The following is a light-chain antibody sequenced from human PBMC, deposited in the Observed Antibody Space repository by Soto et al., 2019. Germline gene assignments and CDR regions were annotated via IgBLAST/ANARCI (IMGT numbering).Light chain of an antibody. J-gene: IGLJ1*01. CDR2: RNN. Sequence: QSVLTQPPSASGTPGQRVTISCSGSSSNIGSNTVNWYQHLPGTAPTLLIHRNNQRPSGVPDRFSGSKSGTSASLAISGLQSEDDADYYCATWDDSLIGNVFGTGTKLTVL. CDR1: SSNIGSNT. V-gene: IGLV1-44*01. CDR3: ATWDDSLIGNV.